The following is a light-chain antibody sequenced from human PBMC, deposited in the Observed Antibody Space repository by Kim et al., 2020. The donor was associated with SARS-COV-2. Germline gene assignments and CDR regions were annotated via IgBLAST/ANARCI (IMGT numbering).Light chain of an antibody. V-gene: IGLV3-19*01. CDR2: GKN. Sequence: SSELTQDPTVSVALGQTVRITCEGDSLKTHYASWYQQKPGQAPVFVMYGKNNRPSGIPDRFSGSSSANTASLTITGAQAEDEAAYYCNSRDSSGDHWVFVGGTQLTVL. CDR1: SLKTHY. CDR3: NSRDSSGDHWV. J-gene: IGLJ3*02.